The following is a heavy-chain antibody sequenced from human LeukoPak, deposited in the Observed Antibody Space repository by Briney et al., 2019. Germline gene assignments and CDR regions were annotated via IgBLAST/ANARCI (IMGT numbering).Heavy chain of an antibody. J-gene: IGHJ4*02. D-gene: IGHD3-22*01. V-gene: IGHV1-18*01. Sequence: ASVKVSCKASGYTFSTYGISWVRQAPGQGLEWMVWISAYNGNTNYAQKLQGRVTMTTDTPTNTAYMELRSLRSDDTAVYYCARDFGYYYDSSGYYKPRFDYWGQGTLVTVSS. CDR1: GYTFSTYG. CDR2: ISAYNGNT. CDR3: ARDFGYYYDSSGYYKPRFDY.